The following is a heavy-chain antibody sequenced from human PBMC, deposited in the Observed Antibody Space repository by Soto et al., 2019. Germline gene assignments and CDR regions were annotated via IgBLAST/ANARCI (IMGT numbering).Heavy chain of an antibody. J-gene: IGHJ4*02. D-gene: IGHD1-7*01. CDR3: VKEIPGTTRTDY. Sequence: GGSLRLSCAASGFTFSRYAMSWVRQAPGKGLEWVSGISGNTGSTYHADSVKGRFTISRDNSKNTLFLQMNSLRAEDTALYYCVKEIPGTTRTDYWGQGTLVTVSS. CDR2: ISGNTGST. CDR1: GFTFSRYA. V-gene: IGHV3-23*01.